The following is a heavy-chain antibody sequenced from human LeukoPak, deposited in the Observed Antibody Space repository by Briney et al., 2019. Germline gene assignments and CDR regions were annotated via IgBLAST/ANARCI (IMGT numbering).Heavy chain of an antibody. V-gene: IGHV4-31*03. CDR2: IYYSGST. D-gene: IGHD4-17*01. CDR3: VTATAGGNRFDP. CDR1: GGSISSSGYY. Sequence: SETLSLTCTVSGGSISSSGYYWTWIRQHPGKGLEWIGYIYYSGSTSYNPSLKSRVTISVDTSKSQFSLKLSSVTAADTAMYYCVTATAGGNRFDPWGQGTLVTVSS. J-gene: IGHJ5*02.